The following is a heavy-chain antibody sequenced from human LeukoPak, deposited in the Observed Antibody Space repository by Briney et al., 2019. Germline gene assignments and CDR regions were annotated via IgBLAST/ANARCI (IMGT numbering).Heavy chain of an antibody. J-gene: IGHJ4*02. CDR3: ARDSHGYYDSSGFTYFDY. D-gene: IGHD3-22*01. CDR2: ISSSGSTI. CDR1: GFTFSSYS. V-gene: IGHV3-48*04. Sequence: GGSLRLSCAASGFTFSSYSMNWVRQAPGKGLEWVSYISSSGSTIYYADSVKGRCTISRENAKNSLYLQMNSLRAEDTAVYYCARDSHGYYDSSGFTYFDYWGQGTLVTVSS.